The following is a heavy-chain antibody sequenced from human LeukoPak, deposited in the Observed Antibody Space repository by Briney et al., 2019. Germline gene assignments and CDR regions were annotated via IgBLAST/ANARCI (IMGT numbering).Heavy chain of an antibody. J-gene: IGHJ4*02. CDR1: GFTFSDYY. D-gene: IGHD3-3*01. Sequence: GGSLRLSCAASGFTFSDYYMSWIRQAPGKGLEWVSYISSRGSTIYYADSVKGRFTISRDNAKNSLYLQMNSLRAEDTAVYYCARDDENGFGVVITFDYWAREPWSPSPQ. CDR2: ISSRGSTI. V-gene: IGHV3-11*04. CDR3: ARDDENGFGVVITFDY.